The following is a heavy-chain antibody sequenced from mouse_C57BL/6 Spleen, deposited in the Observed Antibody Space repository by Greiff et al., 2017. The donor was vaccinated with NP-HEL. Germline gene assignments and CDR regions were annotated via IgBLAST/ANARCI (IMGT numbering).Heavy chain of an antibody. V-gene: IGHV1-42*01. CDR3: AISGTDYAMDY. CDR1: GYSFTGYY. Sequence: VQLQQSGPELVKPGASVKISCKASGYSFTGYYMNWVKQSPEKSLEWIGEINPSTGGTTYNQKFKAKATLTVDKSSSTAYMQLKSLTSEDSAVYYCAISGTDYAMDYWGQGTSVTVSS. J-gene: IGHJ4*01. CDR2: INPSTGGT. D-gene: IGHD4-1*01.